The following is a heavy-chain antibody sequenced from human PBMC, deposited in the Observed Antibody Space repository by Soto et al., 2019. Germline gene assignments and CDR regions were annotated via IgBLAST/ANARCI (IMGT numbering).Heavy chain of an antibody. CDR1: GYKFGSAW. Sequence: HGESLKISCNGVGYKFGSAWIGWVRQMPGKGLEWMGIIKPGTSDIRYSPSCRGHVTISADEAVSTAYLQWSSLKASDTAMYYCARQLSHICDSWGQGTLVTVPQ. V-gene: IGHV5-51*01. J-gene: IGHJ4*02. CDR2: IKPGTSDI. D-gene: IGHD3-3*02. CDR3: ARQLSHICDS.